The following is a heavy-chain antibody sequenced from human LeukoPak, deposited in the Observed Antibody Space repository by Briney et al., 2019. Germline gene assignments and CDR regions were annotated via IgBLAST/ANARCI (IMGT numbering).Heavy chain of an antibody. J-gene: IGHJ4*02. CDR2: IIPMINTP. CDR3: AIFQGTYGDNDNDF. V-gene: IGHV1-69*13. CDR1: GGTFRSFA. Sequence: SVKVSCKASGGTFRSFAINWVRQAPGKGLEWMGGIIPMINTPKYAQRFQGGVSITADESTSTGYMEVSSLRSEDTAVYYCAIFQGTYGDNDNDFWGQGTLVTVSS. D-gene: IGHD4-17*01.